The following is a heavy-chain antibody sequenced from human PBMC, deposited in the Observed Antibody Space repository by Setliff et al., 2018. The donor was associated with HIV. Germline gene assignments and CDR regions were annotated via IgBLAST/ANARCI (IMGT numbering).Heavy chain of an antibody. CDR2: INTKSDGP. V-gene: IGHV1-2*04. CDR3: VRGVQSPTHYSYYYMDV. D-gene: IGHD3-3*01. Sequence: GASVKVSCKVSTFTFTDYILYWVRQAPGQGLEWMGWINTKSDGPNYAQRFQGWITMTRDTSISTAYMELTSLRFDDTAMYYCVRGVQSPTHYSYYYMDVWGEGTMVTVS. J-gene: IGHJ6*03. CDR1: TFTFTDYI.